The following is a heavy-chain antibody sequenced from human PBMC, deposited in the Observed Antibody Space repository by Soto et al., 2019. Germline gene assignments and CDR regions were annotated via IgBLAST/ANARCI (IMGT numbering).Heavy chain of an antibody. V-gene: IGHV1-18*01. J-gene: IGHJ4*02. CDR1: GYTFTSYG. Sequence: ASVKVSCKASGYTFTSYGSSWGRQAPGQGLEWMGWISAYNGNTKYAQKLQGRVTMTTDTSTSTAYMELRSLRSDDTAVYYCARDLTPGVVDHWGQGTLVTVSS. CDR3: ARDLTPGVVDH. CDR2: ISAYNGNT. D-gene: IGHD3-22*01.